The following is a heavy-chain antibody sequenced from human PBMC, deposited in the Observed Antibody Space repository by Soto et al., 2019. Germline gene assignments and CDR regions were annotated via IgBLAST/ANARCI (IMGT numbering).Heavy chain of an antibody. J-gene: IGHJ6*02. CDR2: INAGNGNT. Sequence: QVQLVQSGAEVKKPGASVKVSCKASGYTFTSYAMHWVRQAPGQRLEWMGWINAGNGNTKYSQKFQGRVTITRDTSASTAYMELISLRSEDTAVYYCARGGDYYCMDVWGQGTTVTVSS. CDR1: GYTFTSYA. V-gene: IGHV1-3*01. CDR3: ARGGDYYCMDV.